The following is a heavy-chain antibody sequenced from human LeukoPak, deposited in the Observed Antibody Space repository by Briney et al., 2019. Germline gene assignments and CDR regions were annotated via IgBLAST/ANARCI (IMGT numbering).Heavy chain of an antibody. Sequence: GGSLRLSCAASGFTFSSYGMLWVRRAPGKGLEWVAFIRYDGSDKYYADSVKGRITISRDNSKNTLYLQMNSLRADDTAVYYCERDGTYGGYDIDFWGQGTLVTVSS. CDR1: GFTFSSYG. CDR3: ERDGTYGGYDIDF. CDR2: IRYDGSDK. D-gene: IGHD5-12*01. V-gene: IGHV3-30*02. J-gene: IGHJ4*02.